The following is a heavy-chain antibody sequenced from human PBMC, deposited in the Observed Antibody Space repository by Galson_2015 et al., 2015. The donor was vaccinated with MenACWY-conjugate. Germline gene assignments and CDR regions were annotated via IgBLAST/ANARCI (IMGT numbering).Heavy chain of an antibody. CDR2: ISKSGSPI. D-gene: IGHD1/OR15-1a*01. CDR3: ARVGTRLHQYFYFMDV. V-gene: IGHV3-48*03. Sequence: SLRLSCAASGFTFTGYEFNWVRQAPGKGLEWLSYISKSGSPIYYADSVKGRFTLSRDNIKKSLFLEMNSLRDGDTGVYYCARVGTRLHQYFYFMDVWGKGTTVTVSS. CDR1: GFTFTGYE. J-gene: IGHJ6*03.